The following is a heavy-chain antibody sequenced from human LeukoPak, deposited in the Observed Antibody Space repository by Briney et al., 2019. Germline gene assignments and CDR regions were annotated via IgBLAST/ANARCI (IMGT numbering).Heavy chain of an antibody. CDR1: GFTFSSYS. CDR2: ISSSSSTI. J-gene: IGHJ4*02. D-gene: IGHD3-22*01. Sequence: GGSLRLSCAASGFTFSSYSMNWVRQAPGKGLEWVSYISSSSSTIYYADSVKGRFTISRDNSKNTLYLQMNSLRAEDTAVYYCARRQNHDSSGYAIDYWGQGTLVTVSS. CDR3: ARRQNHDSSGYAIDY. V-gene: IGHV3-48*01.